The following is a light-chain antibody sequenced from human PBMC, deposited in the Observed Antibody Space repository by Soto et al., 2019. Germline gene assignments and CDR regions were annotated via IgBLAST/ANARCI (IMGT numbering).Light chain of an antibody. CDR2: DAS. J-gene: IGKJ1*01. CDR1: QSISRF. V-gene: IGKV3-11*01. Sequence: EVVLTQSPATLSLSPGERATLSCRASQSISRFLAWYQQKPGQAPRLLIYDASNRATGIPARFSGSGSGTDVILTISSLEPEDFAVYYWQQRSNWPPEGTFGQGTKVEI. CDR3: QQRSNWPPEGT.